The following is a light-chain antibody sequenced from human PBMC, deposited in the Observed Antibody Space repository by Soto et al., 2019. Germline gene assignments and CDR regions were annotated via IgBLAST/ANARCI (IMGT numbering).Light chain of an antibody. V-gene: IGKV1-39*01. CDR3: QQSYSTPPWT. CDR2: AAS. Sequence: DIQMTQPPSSLSASVGDRVPITCRASQSISSYLNRYQQKPGKAPKLLIYAASSLQSGVPSRFSGSGSGTDFTLTISSLQPEDFATYYCQQSYSTPPWTFGQGTKVDIK. J-gene: IGKJ1*01. CDR1: QSISSY.